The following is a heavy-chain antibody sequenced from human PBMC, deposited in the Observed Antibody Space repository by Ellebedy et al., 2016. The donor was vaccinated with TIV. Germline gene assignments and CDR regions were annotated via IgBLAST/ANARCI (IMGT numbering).Heavy chain of an antibody. CDR3: ARDRRAFRASMDV. Sequence: PGGSLRLSCAASGFTLSYYTLNWVRQAPGKGLEWLAYISTGTGISTIYYADSVKGRFTISRDDAKNSVFLQMDSLRGADTAVYYCARDRRAFRASMDVWGQGTTVTVSS. CDR1: GFTLSYYT. CDR2: ISTGTGISTI. J-gene: IGHJ6*02. D-gene: IGHD3-10*01. V-gene: IGHV3-48*01.